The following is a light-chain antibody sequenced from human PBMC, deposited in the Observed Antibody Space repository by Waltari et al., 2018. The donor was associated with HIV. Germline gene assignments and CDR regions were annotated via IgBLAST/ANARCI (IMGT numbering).Light chain of an antibody. Sequence: SYVLTQPPSVSVAPGQTARITCGGENIGSKSVHWYQQKAGQAPVLVVYDDNDRPSGIPDRFSGSNSGNTATLKISRVEDGDEADYYCQVWDSSRNHAVFGGGTKVAVV. CDR3: QVWDSSRNHAV. CDR1: NIGSKS. J-gene: IGLJ3*02. CDR2: DDN. V-gene: IGLV3-21*02.